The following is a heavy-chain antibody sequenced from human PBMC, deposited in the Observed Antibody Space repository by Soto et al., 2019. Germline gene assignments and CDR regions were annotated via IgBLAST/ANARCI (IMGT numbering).Heavy chain of an antibody. CDR3: ARYSSSSENWYFDL. CDR2: IGTAGDT. CDR1: GFTFSSYD. D-gene: IGHD6-6*01. J-gene: IGHJ2*01. Sequence: EVQLVESGGGLVQPGGSLRLSCAASGFTFSSYDMHWVRQATGKGLEWVSAIGTAGDTYYPGSVKGRFTISRENAKNSLYLQMNSLRAEDPAVYYCARYSSSSENWYFDLWGRGTLVTVSS. V-gene: IGHV3-13*01.